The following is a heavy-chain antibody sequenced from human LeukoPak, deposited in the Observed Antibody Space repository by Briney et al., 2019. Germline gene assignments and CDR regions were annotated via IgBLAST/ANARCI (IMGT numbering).Heavy chain of an antibody. J-gene: IGHJ4*02. Sequence: GASVKVSCKASGGTFSSYAMSWVRLAPGQGLEWMGGIIPIFGTINYAQKFQGRVTITADESTSTAYMELSSLRSEDTAVYYCAREGPLASGYYYDYWGQGTLVTVSS. CDR3: AREGPLASGYYYDY. D-gene: IGHD3-22*01. CDR1: GGTFSSYA. CDR2: IIPIFGTI. V-gene: IGHV1-69*13.